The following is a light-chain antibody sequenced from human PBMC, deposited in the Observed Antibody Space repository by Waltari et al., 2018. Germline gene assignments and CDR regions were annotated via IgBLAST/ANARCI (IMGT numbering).Light chain of an antibody. V-gene: IGKV3-15*01. J-gene: IGKJ1*01. Sequence: EIVMTQSPATLSVFPGERATLTCRASQSISSSLAWYQHNPRQAPRLVIYGASTRATGIPARFSGSASGTEYTLTISSLQSEDFAVYFCQQYDKWLGTFGPGTKVEIK. CDR1: QSISSS. CDR2: GAS. CDR3: QQYDKWLGT.